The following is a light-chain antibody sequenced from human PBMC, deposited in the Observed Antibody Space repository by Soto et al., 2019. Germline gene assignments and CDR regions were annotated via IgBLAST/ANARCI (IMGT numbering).Light chain of an antibody. J-gene: IGLJ2*01. CDR1: SSNIGSNA. V-gene: IGLV1-44*01. Sequence: QSALTQPPSASGTPGQRVTFSCSGSSSNIGSNAVNWYQHLPGTAPKLIIYTDNKRPSGVPDRFSGSKSGTSASLAISGLQSEDEADYYCAAWDASLSAVVFGGGTKLTVL. CDR2: TDN. CDR3: AAWDASLSAVV.